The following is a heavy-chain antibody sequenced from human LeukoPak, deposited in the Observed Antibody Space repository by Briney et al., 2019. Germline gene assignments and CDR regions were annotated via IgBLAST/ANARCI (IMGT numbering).Heavy chain of an antibody. Sequence: GGSLRLSCAASGFTFSSYAMSWVRQAPGKGLERVSGITGSGGITYYAASVKGRFTISRDNSKNTLYLQMNSLRTEDTALYYCAKGFRYFDYWGQGTLVTVPS. CDR2: ITGSGGIT. V-gene: IGHV3-23*01. J-gene: IGHJ4*02. CDR1: GFTFSSYA. D-gene: IGHD3-9*01. CDR3: AKGFRYFDY.